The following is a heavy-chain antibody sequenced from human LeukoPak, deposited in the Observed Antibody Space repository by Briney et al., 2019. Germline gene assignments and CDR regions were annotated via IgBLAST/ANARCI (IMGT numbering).Heavy chain of an antibody. J-gene: IGHJ4*02. V-gene: IGHV3-74*01. CDR2: INSDGSST. D-gene: IGHD3/OR15-3a*01. CDR3: AKRGVVIRVILVGFHKEAYYFES. CDR1: GFTFSSYW. Sequence: GGSLRLSCAASGFTFSSYWMHWVRQAPGKGLVWVSRINSDGSSTSYADSVKGRFTISRDNAKNTLYLQMNSLRAEDTPVYFCAKRGVVIRVILVGFHKEAYYFESWGQGALVTVSS.